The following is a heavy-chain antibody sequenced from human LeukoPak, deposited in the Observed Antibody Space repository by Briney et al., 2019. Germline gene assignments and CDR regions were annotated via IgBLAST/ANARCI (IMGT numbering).Heavy chain of an antibody. D-gene: IGHD4-11*01. CDR2: IWSDGTNQ. V-gene: IGHV3-33*08. J-gene: IGHJ4*02. CDR3: ARDAQRGFDYSNSLRY. Sequence: GGSLTLSCVASQFTFSHYGMHWVRQAPGRGLEWVAVIWSDGTNQYYADSVKCRFTISRDDSQKTVYLQMNGLRVEDTAVYFCARDAQRGFDYSNSLRYWGQGTLVTVSS. CDR1: QFTFSHYG.